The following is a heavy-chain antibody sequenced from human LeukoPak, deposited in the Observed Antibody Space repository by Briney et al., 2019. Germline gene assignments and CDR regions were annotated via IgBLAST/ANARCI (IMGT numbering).Heavy chain of an antibody. D-gene: IGHD4-23*01. CDR2: IIPIFGTA. V-gene: IGHV1-69*05. CDR3: ARSGGNSGSAFDI. Sequence: SVKVSFKASGGTFSSYAISWVRQAPGQGLEWMGGIIPIFGTANYAQKFQGRVTITTDESTSTAYTELSSLRSEDTAVYYCARSGGNSGSAFDIWGQGTMVTVSS. J-gene: IGHJ3*02. CDR1: GGTFSSYA.